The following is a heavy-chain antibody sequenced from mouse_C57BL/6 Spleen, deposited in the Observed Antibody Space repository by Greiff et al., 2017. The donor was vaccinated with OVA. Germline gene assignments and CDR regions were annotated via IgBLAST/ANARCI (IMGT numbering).Heavy chain of an antibody. CDR2: IRSKRSNYAT. Sequence: DVMLVESGGGLVQPKGSLKLSCAASGFTFNTYAMHWVRQAPGKGLEWVARIRSKRSNYATYYADSVKDRFTISRDDSQSMLYLQMNNLNTDDTAMYYGVRGNYEGGTSIAYWGQGTLVTVSA. J-gene: IGHJ3*01. CDR3: VRGNYEGGTSIAY. CDR1: GFTFNTYA. D-gene: IGHD2-1*01. V-gene: IGHV10-3*01.